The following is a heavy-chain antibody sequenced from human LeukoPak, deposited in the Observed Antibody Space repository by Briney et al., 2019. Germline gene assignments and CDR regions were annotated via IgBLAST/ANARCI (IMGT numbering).Heavy chain of an antibody. V-gene: IGHV4-31*03. Sequence: SQTLSLTCTVSGGSISSGGYYWNWIRQHPGKGLEWIGYIYYSGSTYYNPSLKSRVTISVDTSKNQFSLKLSSVTAADTAVYYCARGLRDYGADYWGQGTLVTVSS. CDR1: GGSISSGGYY. D-gene: IGHD4-17*01. J-gene: IGHJ4*02. CDR3: ARGLRDYGADY. CDR2: IYYSGST.